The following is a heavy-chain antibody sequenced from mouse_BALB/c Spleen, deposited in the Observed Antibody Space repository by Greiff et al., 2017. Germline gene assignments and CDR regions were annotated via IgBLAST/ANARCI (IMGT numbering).Heavy chain of an antibody. CDR3: NVLRLPSFAY. V-gene: IGHV14-4*02. Sequence: EVKLMESGAELVRSGASVKLSCTASGFNIKDYYMHWVKQRPEQGLEWIGWIDPENGDTEYAPKFQGKATMTADTSSNTAYLQLSSLTSEDTAVYYCNVLRLPSFAYWGQGTLVTVSA. CDR2: IDPENGDT. CDR1: GFNIKDYY. D-gene: IGHD1-2*01. J-gene: IGHJ3*01.